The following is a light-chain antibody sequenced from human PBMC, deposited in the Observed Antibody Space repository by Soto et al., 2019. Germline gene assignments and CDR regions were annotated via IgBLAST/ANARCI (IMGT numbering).Light chain of an antibody. CDR2: EVS. CDR3: ATWDDSLSGPV. J-gene: IGLJ3*02. CDR1: SSDVGGYSY. Sequence: QSALTQPASVSGSPGQSITISCTGTSSDVGGYSYVSWYQQHPGKAPKLMIYEVSNRPSGVSNRFSGSKSGNTASLTISGLHAEDEADYHCATWDDSLSGPVFGGGTKLTVL. V-gene: IGLV2-14*01.